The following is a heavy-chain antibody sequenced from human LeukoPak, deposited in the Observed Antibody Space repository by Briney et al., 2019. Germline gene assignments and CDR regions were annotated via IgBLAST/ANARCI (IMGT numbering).Heavy chain of an antibody. CDR2: IWYDGSNK. D-gene: IGHD3-16*01. Sequence: GGSLRLSCAASGFTFSSYGMHWVRQAPGKGLEWVAVIWYDGSNKYYADSVKGRFTISRDNSKDTLYLQTNSLRAEDTAVYYCARDQTYYDYVWGSSPLDYYYGMDVWGQGTTVTVSS. J-gene: IGHJ6*02. CDR3: ARDQTYYDYVWGSSPLDYYYGMDV. V-gene: IGHV3-33*01. CDR1: GFTFSSYG.